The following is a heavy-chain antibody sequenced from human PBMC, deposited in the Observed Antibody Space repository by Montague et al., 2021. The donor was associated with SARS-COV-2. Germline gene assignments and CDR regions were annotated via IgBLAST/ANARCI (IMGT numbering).Heavy chain of an antibody. V-gene: IGHV4-39*01. J-gene: IGHJ6*02. D-gene: IGHD1-26*01. Sequence: ESLSLTCAVSGGSISSSSYYWGWIRQPPGKGLEWIGSIHYSGSTYYNPSLKSRVSISVDTSKNQFSLELSSVTAADTAVYYCARLWDTVYYYYGMDVWGQGTTVTVSS. CDR1: GGSISSSSYY. CDR3: ARLWDTVYYYYGMDV. CDR2: IHYSGST.